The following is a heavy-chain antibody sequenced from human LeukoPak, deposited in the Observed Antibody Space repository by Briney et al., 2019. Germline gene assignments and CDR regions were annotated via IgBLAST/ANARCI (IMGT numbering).Heavy chain of an antibody. Sequence: GGSLRLSCAASGFIFSSYWMSWVRQAPGKGLEWVANIKQDGSEKYYVDSVKGRFTISRDNAKNSLYLQMNSLRAEDTAAYYCARDDQQQLFDYWGQGTLVTVSS. CDR3: ARDDQQQLFDY. V-gene: IGHV3-7*03. CDR1: GFIFSSYW. J-gene: IGHJ4*02. D-gene: IGHD6-13*01. CDR2: IKQDGSEK.